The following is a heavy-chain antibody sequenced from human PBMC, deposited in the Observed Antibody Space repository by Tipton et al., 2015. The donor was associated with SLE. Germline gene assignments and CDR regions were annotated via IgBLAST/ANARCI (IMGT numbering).Heavy chain of an antibody. CDR1: GETISSRSFL. V-gene: IGHV4-39*07. CDR2: IKYSGST. Sequence: TLSLTCAVFGETISSRSFLWGWIRQPPGKGLEWIGSIKYSGSTYYNSSLKSRVTISLDTSRNQFSLNLTSVTAADTAVYYCARAGVDWGQGTLVTVSS. D-gene: IGHD7-27*01. J-gene: IGHJ4*02. CDR3: ARAGVD.